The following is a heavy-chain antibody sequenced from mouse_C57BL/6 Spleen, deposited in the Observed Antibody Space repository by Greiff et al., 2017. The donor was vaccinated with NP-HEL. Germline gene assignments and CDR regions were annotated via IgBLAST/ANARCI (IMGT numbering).Heavy chain of an antibody. V-gene: IGHV1-26*01. CDR1: GYTFTDYY. J-gene: IGHJ4*01. D-gene: IGHD1-1*01. CDR3: ARRYSSYGGAMDY. Sequence: VQLQQSGPELVKPGASVKISCKASGYTFTDYYMNWVKQSHGKSLEWIGDINPNNGGTSYNQKFKGKATLTVDKSSSTAYMELRSLTSADSAVYYCARRYSSYGGAMDYWGQGTSVTVSS. CDR2: INPNNGGT.